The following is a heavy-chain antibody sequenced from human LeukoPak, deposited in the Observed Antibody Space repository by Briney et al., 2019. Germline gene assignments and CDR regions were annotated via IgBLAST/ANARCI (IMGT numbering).Heavy chain of an antibody. CDR3: ARYYYDSSGYYREYYFDY. CDR2: INAGNGNT. V-gene: IGHV1-3*01. Sequence: ASVKVSCKASGYTFTSYAMHWVRQAPGQRLEWMGWINAGNGNTKYSQKFQGRVTITRDTSASTAYTELSSLRSEDTAVYYCARYYYDSSGYYREYYFDYWGQGTLVTVSS. D-gene: IGHD3-22*01. J-gene: IGHJ4*02. CDR1: GYTFTSYA.